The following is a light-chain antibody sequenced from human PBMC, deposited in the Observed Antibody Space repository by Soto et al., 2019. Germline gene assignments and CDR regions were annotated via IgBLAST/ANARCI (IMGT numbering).Light chain of an antibody. V-gene: IGKV3-15*01. CDR1: QSVSSN. J-gene: IGKJ1*01. CDR2: GAS. Sequence: EIVMTQSPATLSVSPGERATLSCRASQSVSSNLAWYQQKPGQAPRLLIYGASTRATGIPARFSGSGSGTEFTLTISSLQSEDFAVYYCQQYNNSWTFGQGTKVDIX. CDR3: QQYNNSWT.